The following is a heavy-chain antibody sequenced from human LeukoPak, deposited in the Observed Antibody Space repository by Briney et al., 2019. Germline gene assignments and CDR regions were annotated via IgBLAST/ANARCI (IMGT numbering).Heavy chain of an antibody. Sequence: GESLKISCKGSGYSFTNYWIGWVRQMPGKGLEYMGIIYPGDSETKYSPSFQGQVTISADKSISTAYLQWSSLKASDTAMYYCARALYGDYVNYFDYWGQGTLVTVSS. J-gene: IGHJ4*02. CDR1: GYSFTNYW. D-gene: IGHD4-17*01. CDR3: ARALYGDYVNYFDY. V-gene: IGHV5-51*01. CDR2: IYPGDSET.